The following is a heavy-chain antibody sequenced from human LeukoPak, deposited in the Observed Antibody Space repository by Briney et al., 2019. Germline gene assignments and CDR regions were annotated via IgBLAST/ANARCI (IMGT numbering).Heavy chain of an antibody. J-gene: IGHJ6*03. D-gene: IGHD3-22*01. Sequence: PSETLSLTCAVYGGSFSGYYWSWIRQPPGKGLEWIGEINHSGSTNYNPSLKSRVTISVDTSKNQFSLKLSSVTAADTAVYYCARGSSDQYYYDSSGYPYYCYMDVWGKGTTVTVSS. V-gene: IGHV4-34*01. CDR2: INHSGST. CDR3: ARGSSDQYYYDSSGYPYYCYMDV. CDR1: GGSFSGYY.